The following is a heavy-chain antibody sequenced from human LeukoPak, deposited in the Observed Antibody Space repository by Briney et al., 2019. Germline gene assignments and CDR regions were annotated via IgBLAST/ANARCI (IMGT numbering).Heavy chain of an antibody. CDR2: IYYSGSI. V-gene: IGHV4-39*07. CDR1: GGSISSSSYY. J-gene: IGHJ5*02. Sequence: SETLPLTCTVSGGSISSSSYYWGWIRQPPGKGLEWIGSIYYSGSIYYNPSLKSRVTISVDTSKTQFSLKLTFVTAADTAVYYCARGLEYTTASGGYNWFDPWGQGTPVTVSS. CDR3: ARGLEYTTASGGYNWFDP. D-gene: IGHD6-6*01.